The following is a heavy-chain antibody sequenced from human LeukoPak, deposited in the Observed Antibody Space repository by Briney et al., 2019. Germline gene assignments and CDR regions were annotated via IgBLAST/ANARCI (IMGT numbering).Heavy chain of an antibody. J-gene: IGHJ3*02. V-gene: IGHV1-69*13. CDR2: IIPIFGTA. Sequence: GASVKVSCKASGGTFISYAISWVRQAPGQGLEWMGGIIPIFGTANYAQKFQGRVTITADESTSTAYMELSSLRSEDTAVYYCARGYYDSSGYYDAFDIWGQGTMVTVSS. CDR1: GGTFISYA. D-gene: IGHD3-22*01. CDR3: ARGYYDSSGYYDAFDI.